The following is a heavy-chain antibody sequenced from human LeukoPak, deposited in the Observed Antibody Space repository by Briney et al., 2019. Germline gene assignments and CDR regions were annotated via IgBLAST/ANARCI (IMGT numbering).Heavy chain of an antibody. CDR3: VKGLREKTYTGPLNYYSYYGMDV. J-gene: IGHJ6*02. CDR2: ISGSGVTT. D-gene: IGHD1-26*01. CDR1: GFIFSTYA. Sequence: GGSLRLSCTASGFIFSTYAMSWVRQAPGKGLEWVSGISGSGVTTFYAESVKGRFTVSRDKSKDMVFLHMNSLTAEDTASYYCVKGLREKTYTGPLNYYSYYGMDVWGRGTTVTVYS. V-gene: IGHV3-23*01.